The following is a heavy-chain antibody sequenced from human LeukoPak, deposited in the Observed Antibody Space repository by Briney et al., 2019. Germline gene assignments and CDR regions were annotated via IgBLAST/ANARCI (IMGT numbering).Heavy chain of an antibody. V-gene: IGHV3-21*01. Sequence: PGGSLRLSCAASGFTFSSYSMNWVRQAPGKGLEWVSSISSSSSYIYYADSVKGRFTISRDNAKNSLYLQMNSLRAEDTAVHYCARTYSSIWPVRGWFDPWGQGTLVTVSS. D-gene: IGHD6-13*01. CDR2: ISSSSSYI. CDR3: ARTYSSIWPVRGWFDP. CDR1: GFTFSSYS. J-gene: IGHJ5*02.